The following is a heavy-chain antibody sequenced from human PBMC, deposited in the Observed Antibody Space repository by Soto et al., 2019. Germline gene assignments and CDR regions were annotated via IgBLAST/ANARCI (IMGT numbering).Heavy chain of an antibody. Sequence: EVQLVESGGGLVQPGGSLRLSCAASGFTFSSYWMSWVRQAPGKGLEWVANIKQDGSKTYYVDSVKGRFTISRDNAKNSLYLQMNSRRDENTAVYYCARGREAGTSRGTFGYWGQGTLVTVSS. CDR3: ARGREAGTSRGTFGY. CDR1: GFTFSSYW. CDR2: IKQDGSKT. J-gene: IGHJ4*02. D-gene: IGHD1-1*01. V-gene: IGHV3-7*01.